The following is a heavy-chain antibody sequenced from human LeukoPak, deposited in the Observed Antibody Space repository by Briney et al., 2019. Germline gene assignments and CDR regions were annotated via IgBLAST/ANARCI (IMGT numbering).Heavy chain of an antibody. D-gene: IGHD6-6*01. J-gene: IGHJ5*02. CDR1: GGTFSSYA. CDR2: IIPIFGTA. Sequence: ASVKVSCKASGGTFSSYAISWVRQAPGQGLEWMGGIIPIFGTANYAQKFQGRVTITTDESTSTAYMELSSMRSEDTAVYYCARDQVEGPLYSSSSWFDPWGQGTLVTVSS. CDR3: ARDQVEGPLYSSSSWFDP. V-gene: IGHV1-69*05.